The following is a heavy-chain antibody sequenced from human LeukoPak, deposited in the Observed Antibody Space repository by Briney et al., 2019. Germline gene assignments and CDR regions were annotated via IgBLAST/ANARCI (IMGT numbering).Heavy chain of an antibody. Sequence: SETLSPTCTVSGGSISSSSYYWGWIRQPPGKGLAWIGSIYYSGSTYYNPSLKSRVTISVDTSKNQFSLKLSSVTAADTAVYYCARGVYDFWSCHGWYYYYMDVWGKGTTVTVSS. D-gene: IGHD3-3*01. CDR2: IYYSGST. CDR3: ARGVYDFWSCHGWYYYYMDV. V-gene: IGHV4-39*07. CDR1: GGSISSSSYY. J-gene: IGHJ6*03.